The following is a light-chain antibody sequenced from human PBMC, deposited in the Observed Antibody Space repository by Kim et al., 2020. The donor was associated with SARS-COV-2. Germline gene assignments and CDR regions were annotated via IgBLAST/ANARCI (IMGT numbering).Light chain of an antibody. CDR1: QSVSSY. Sequence: LSPGERATHSCRASQSVSSYLAWYQQRPGQAPRLLIYDTSNRATGIPARFSGSGSGTDFTLTISSLEPEDFAVYSGQQRSHWPPTFGGGTKVDIK. CDR3: QQRSHWPPT. V-gene: IGKV3-11*01. J-gene: IGKJ4*01. CDR2: DTS.